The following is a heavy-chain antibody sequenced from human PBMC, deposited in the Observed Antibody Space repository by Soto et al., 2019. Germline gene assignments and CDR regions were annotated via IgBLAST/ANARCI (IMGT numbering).Heavy chain of an antibody. J-gene: IGHJ6*02. V-gene: IGHV4-61*01. Sequence: VSLTCTVSGGSVSSGSYYWSWIRQPPGKGLEWIGYIYYSGSTNYNPSLKSRVTISVDTSKKQVSLKLSSVSAADTAIYFCAGYCSSSICPEGHYFGLEVWGQGTTVTVSS. CDR2: IYYSGST. D-gene: IGHD2-2*01. CDR1: GGSVSSGSYY. CDR3: AGYCSSSICPEGHYFGLEV.